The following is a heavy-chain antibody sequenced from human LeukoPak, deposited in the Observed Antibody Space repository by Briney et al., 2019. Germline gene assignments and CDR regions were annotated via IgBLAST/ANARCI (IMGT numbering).Heavy chain of an antibody. D-gene: IGHD2-2*02. J-gene: IGHJ6*02. CDR3: AREYCSSTSCYRGYYYYGMDV. CDR2: ISYDGSNK. V-gene: IGHV3-30-3*01. CDR1: GFTFSSYA. Sequence: GGSLRLSCAASGFTFSSYAMHWVRQAPGKGLEWVAVISYDGSNKYYADSVKGRFTISRDNSKNTLYLQMSSLRAEDTAVYYCAREYCSSTSCYRGYYYYGMDVWGQGTTVTVSS.